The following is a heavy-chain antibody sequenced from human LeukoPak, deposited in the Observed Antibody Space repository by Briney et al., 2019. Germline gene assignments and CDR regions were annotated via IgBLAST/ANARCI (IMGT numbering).Heavy chain of an antibody. CDR3: VHSYGFSYFDY. Sequence: KPGGSPRLSCAASGFTFSSYAMHWVRQAPGKGLEWVAVISYDGSNKYYADSVKGRFTISRDNSKNTLYLQMNSLRAEDTAVYYCVHSYGFSYFDYWGQGTLVTVSS. D-gene: IGHD5-18*01. CDR2: ISYDGSNK. CDR1: GFTFSSYA. J-gene: IGHJ4*02. V-gene: IGHV3-30*04.